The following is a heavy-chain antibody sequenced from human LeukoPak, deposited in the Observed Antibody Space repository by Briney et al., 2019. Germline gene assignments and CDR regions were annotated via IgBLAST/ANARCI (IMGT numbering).Heavy chain of an antibody. D-gene: IGHD3-22*01. CDR1: GFTFSSYG. Sequence: GGSLRLSCAASGFTFSSYGMHWVRQAPGKGLEWVAFIRYDGSNKYYADSVKGRFTISRGNSKNTLYLQMNSLRAEDTAVYYCARDPYYYDSSGYWFDYWGQGTLVTVSS. CDR3: ARDPYYYDSSGYWFDY. V-gene: IGHV3-30*02. CDR2: IRYDGSNK. J-gene: IGHJ4*02.